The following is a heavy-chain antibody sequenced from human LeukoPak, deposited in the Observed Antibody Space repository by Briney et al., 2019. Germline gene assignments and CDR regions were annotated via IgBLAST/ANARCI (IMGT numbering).Heavy chain of an antibody. CDR1: GDSISSSSFY. J-gene: IGHJ5*02. CDR2: IYYSGST. CDR3: ARAYYYGSGSFP. D-gene: IGHD3-10*01. V-gene: IGHV4-39*01. Sequence: SETLSLTCTVSGDSISSSSFYWGWIRQPPGKGLEWIGSIYYSGSTYYDPSLKSRVTISVDTSKNQFSLKLSSVTAADTAVYYCARAYYYGSGSFPWGQGALVTVSS.